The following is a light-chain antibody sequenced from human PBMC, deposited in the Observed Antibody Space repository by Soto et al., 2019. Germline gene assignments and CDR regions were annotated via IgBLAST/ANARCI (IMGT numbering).Light chain of an antibody. CDR2: DAS. Sequence: DLQMTQSPSYLSASVGDRVTITCQASQDISNYLNWYQQKPGKAPKLLIYDASNLETGVPSRFSGSGSGTDFTFTIRSLQPEDIATYYCQQYDNLSFTFGPGTKVDIK. CDR3: QQYDNLSFT. CDR1: QDISNY. V-gene: IGKV1-33*01. J-gene: IGKJ3*01.